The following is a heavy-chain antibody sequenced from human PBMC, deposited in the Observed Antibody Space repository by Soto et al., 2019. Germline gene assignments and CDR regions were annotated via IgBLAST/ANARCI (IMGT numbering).Heavy chain of an antibody. CDR1: GLTLSDAW. J-gene: IGHJ4*02. CDR2: IKTKSDGAVT. V-gene: IGHV3-15*05. CDR3: AREWFGDFV. Sequence: EVQLVESGGGLVKPGGSLRLSCVGSGLTLSDAWMNWVRQIPGKGPEWVGRIKTKSDGAVTDYAALAKGRFTISRDDSEKTVYVQMKSLKTEDTAVYYCAREWFGDFVWGQGTLVTVSS. D-gene: IGHD3-10*01.